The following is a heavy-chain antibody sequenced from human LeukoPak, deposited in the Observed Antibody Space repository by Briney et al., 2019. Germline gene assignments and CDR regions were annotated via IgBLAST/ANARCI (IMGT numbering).Heavy chain of an antibody. D-gene: IGHD6-13*01. CDR2: IRSDGNNQ. CDR1: GFSFSSYG. V-gene: IGHV3-30*02. CDR3: ARELGGMSAPPVFGH. J-gene: IGHJ4*02. Sequence: GGSLRLSCTASGFSFSSYGMHWVRQAPGKGLEWVAFIRSDGNNQYYADSAKGRFTISRDRSKNTVYLELNRLTPDDTAVFYCARELGGMSAPPVFGHWGQGTLVTVSS.